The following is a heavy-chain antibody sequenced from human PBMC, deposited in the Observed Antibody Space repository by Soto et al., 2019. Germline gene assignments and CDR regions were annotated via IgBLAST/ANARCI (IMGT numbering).Heavy chain of an antibody. Sequence: SVKVSCKASGGTFSRYAIGWVRQVPGQGLEWMGGIIPMFGRPNYAQKFQHRVTITADESTSTAYMELRSLKSEDTAIYYCATERGHTYGLVCCHTFDTWGQGTPVTVSS. D-gene: IGHD3-10*01. CDR1: GGTFSRYA. J-gene: IGHJ5*02. CDR2: IIPMFGRP. CDR3: ATERGHTYGLVCCHTFDT. V-gene: IGHV1-69*13.